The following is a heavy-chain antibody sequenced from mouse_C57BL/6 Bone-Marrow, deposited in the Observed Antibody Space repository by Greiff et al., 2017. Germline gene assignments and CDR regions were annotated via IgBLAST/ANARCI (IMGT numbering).Heavy chain of an antibody. V-gene: IGHV1-61*01. CDR1: GYTFTSYW. CDR2: IYPSDSET. D-gene: IGHD2-14*01. CDR3: ARSYRFAY. Sequence: QVQLQQPGAELVRPGSSVKLSCKASGYTFTSYWMDWVKQRPGQGLEWIGNIYPSDSETHYNQKFKDKATLTVDKSSSTAYMQLSSLTSEDSAVYYCARSYRFAYWGQGTTLTVSS. J-gene: IGHJ2*01.